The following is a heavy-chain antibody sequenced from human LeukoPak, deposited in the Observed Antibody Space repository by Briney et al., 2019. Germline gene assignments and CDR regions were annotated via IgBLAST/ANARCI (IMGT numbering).Heavy chain of an antibody. J-gene: IGHJ5*02. CDR2: ISGSGGST. D-gene: IGHD5-12*01. Sequence: PGGSLRLSCAASGFTFSSYAMSWVRQAPGKGLEWVSAISGSGGSTYYADSVKGRFTISRDNSKNTLYLQMNSLRAEDTAVYYCAKDMWLRVESGWFDPWGQGTLVTVSS. V-gene: IGHV3-23*01. CDR3: AKDMWLRVESGWFDP. CDR1: GFTFSSYA.